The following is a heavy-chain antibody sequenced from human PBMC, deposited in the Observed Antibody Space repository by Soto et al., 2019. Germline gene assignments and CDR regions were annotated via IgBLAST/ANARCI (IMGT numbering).Heavy chain of an antibody. D-gene: IGHD3-16*01. V-gene: IGHV1-24*01. J-gene: IGHJ4*02. CDR3: ATLTETVSGRYFDY. CDR2: FDPEDGET. Sequence: GASVKVSCKVSGYTLTELSMHWVRQAPGKGLEWMGGFDPEDGETIYAQKFQGRVTMTEDTSTDTAYMELSSLRSEDTAVYYCATLTETVSGRYFDYWGQGTLVTVSS. CDR1: GYTLTELS.